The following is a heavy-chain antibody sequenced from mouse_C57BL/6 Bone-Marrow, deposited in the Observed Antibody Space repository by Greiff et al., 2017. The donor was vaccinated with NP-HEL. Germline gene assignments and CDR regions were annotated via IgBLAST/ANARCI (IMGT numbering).Heavy chain of an antibody. CDR3: ARVYDYDGWYFDV. D-gene: IGHD2-4*01. J-gene: IGHJ1*03. CDR1: GHSFPRYG. Sequence: VQLQQSGAELVKPAVAVKVDCKAAGHSFPRYGGPLVGAVRGPCLSSIFSIYPGSGRTNYNEKFKSKATLTVDTSSSTAYMQLSSLTSEDSAVYYCARVYDYDGWYFDVWGTGTTVTVSS. CDR2: IYPGSGRT. V-gene: IGHV1-55*01.